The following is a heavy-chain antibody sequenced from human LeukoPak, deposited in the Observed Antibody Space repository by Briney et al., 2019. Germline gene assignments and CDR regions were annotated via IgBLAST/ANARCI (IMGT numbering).Heavy chain of an antibody. CDR2: INGDGSWT. CDR1: GNYW. J-gene: IGHJ4*02. CDR3: VSFYETY. Sequence: PGGSLRLSCAASGNYWMHWVRQAPGKGLVWVSHINGDGSWTTYADSVKGRFTISKDNAKNTVYLQMNNLRAEDTAVYYCVSFYETYWGRGTLVTVSP. V-gene: IGHV3-74*01. D-gene: IGHD2-2*01.